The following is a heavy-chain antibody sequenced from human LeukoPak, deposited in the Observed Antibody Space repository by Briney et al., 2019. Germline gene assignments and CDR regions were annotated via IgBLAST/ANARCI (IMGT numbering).Heavy chain of an antibody. J-gene: IGHJ3*02. V-gene: IGHV3-30*01. CDR3: ARGRPPLPAPGAFDI. Sequence: GKSLRLSCSAAGFTFRSFAIHWVRQAPGKGLEWVGLISYNGDNKFYAESVKGRFAMSRDNSRNTLYLQLNSLRVEDTAVYYCARGRPPLPAPGAFDIWGQGTMVTVSS. CDR1: GFTFRSFA. CDR2: ISYNGDNK.